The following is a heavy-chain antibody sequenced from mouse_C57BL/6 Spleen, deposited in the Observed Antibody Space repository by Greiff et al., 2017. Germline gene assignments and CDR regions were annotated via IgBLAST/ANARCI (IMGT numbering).Heavy chain of an antibody. Sequence: QVQLQQSGAELVRPGTSVKVSCKASGYAFTNYLIEWVKQRPGQGLEWIGVINPGSGGTNYNEKFKGKATLTADKSSSTAYMQLSSLTSEDSAVYFCARWETAQATDGYWGQGTTLTVSS. J-gene: IGHJ2*01. CDR2: INPGSGGT. D-gene: IGHD3-2*02. CDR1: GYAFTNYL. CDR3: ARWETAQATDGY. V-gene: IGHV1-54*01.